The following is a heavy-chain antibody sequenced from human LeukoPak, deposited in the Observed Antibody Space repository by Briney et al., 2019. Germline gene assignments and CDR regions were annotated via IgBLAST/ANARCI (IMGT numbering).Heavy chain of an antibody. D-gene: IGHD2-2*02. Sequence: GASVKVSCKASGYTFTSYGISWVRQAPGQGLEWMGRFIPMVGIATYAQKFQGRVTITEDRSTSTAYMELSSLRSEDTAVYYCARIQAVGVPVAIDAYYSHGMDVWGQGTAVSVSS. J-gene: IGHJ6*02. CDR2: FIPMVGIA. CDR1: GYTFTSYG. V-gene: IGHV1-69*04. CDR3: ARIQAVGVPVAIDAYYSHGMDV.